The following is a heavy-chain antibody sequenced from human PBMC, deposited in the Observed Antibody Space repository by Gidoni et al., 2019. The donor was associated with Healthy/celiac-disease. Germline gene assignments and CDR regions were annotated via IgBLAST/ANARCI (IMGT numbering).Heavy chain of an antibody. CDR3: ARHLSSNVGATTR. CDR2: IYYSGST. D-gene: IGHD1-26*01. CDR1: GGSISSYY. J-gene: IGHJ4*02. Sequence: QVQLQESGPGLVKPSETLSLTCTVSGGSISSYYWSWIRQPPGKGLEWIGYIYYSGSTNYNPSLKSRVTISVDTSKNQFSLKLSSVTAADTAVYYCARHLSSNVGATTRWGQGTLVTVSS. V-gene: IGHV4-59*08.